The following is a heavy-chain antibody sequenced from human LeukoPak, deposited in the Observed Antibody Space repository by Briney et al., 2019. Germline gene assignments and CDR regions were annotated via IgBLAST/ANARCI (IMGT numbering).Heavy chain of an antibody. CDR2: IPFDGSHK. Sequence: GGSLRLSCVVSGFTLSDYGIHWVRQAPGRGLQWVAFIPFDGSHKYYADSVEGRFTISRDNSKNTLYLQMNSLRAEDTAVYYCAATVVRGVIQYWGQGTLVTVSS. CDR3: AATVVRGVIQY. J-gene: IGHJ4*02. V-gene: IGHV3-30*02. CDR1: GFTLSDYG. D-gene: IGHD3-10*01.